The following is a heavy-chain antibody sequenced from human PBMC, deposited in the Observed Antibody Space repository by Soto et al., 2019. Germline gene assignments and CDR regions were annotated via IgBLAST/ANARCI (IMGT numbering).Heavy chain of an antibody. CDR1: GYTFTSYA. CDR3: ATDIGFGLSDY. D-gene: IGHD3-10*01. J-gene: IGHJ4*02. Sequence: QVQLVQSGAEVKKPGASVKVSCKASGYTFTSYAMHWVRQAPGQRLEWMGWINAGNGNTKYSQKFQGRVTITRDTAASPAYMELSRLRSEGTAVYHCATDIGFGLSDYCGQGTLVTVSS. V-gene: IGHV1-3*01. CDR2: INAGNGNT.